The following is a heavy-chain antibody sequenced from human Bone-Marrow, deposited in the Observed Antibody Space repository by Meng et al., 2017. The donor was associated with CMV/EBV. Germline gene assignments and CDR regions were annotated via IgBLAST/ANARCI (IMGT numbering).Heavy chain of an antibody. CDR1: GYTFTGYY. CDR3: ARGEIGYYYYDMDV. CDR2: INPNGGVT. V-gene: IGHV1-2*02. Sequence: ASVKVSCKASGYTFTGYYMHWVRQAPGQGLEWMGWINPNGGVTNYARKFQGRVTMTRDTSISTAYMELSRLRSDDTAVYYCARGEIGYYYYDMDVWGQGTRVTVSS. J-gene: IGHJ6*02.